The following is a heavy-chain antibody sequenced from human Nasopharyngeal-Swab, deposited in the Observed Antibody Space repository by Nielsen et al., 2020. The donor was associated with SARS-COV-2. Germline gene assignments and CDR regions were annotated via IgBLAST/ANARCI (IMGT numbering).Heavy chain of an antibody. CDR3: ATMAPAGTHY. V-gene: IGHV3-30*03. J-gene: IGHJ4*02. CDR2: ISCEGSNE. CDR1: GFTLSSSG. D-gene: IGHD6-13*01. Sequence: LKISCPASGFTLSSSGMDWVRQTPGKGLAWVAVISCEGSNEYYGDPVKGRFTISIDNAKNTLYLQMTSLRAEDTAVSRLATMAPAGTHYWGQGTLVTVSS.